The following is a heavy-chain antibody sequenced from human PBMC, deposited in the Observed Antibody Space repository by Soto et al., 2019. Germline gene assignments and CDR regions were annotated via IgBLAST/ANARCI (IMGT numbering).Heavy chain of an antibody. Sequence: AVKVSCKASGFTFTSSAVQWVRQARGQRLEWIGWIVVGSGNTNYAQKFQERVTITRDMSTSTAYMELSSLRSEDTAVYYCAAKPAATTTNWFDPWGQGTLVTVSS. J-gene: IGHJ5*02. CDR1: GFTFTSSA. V-gene: IGHV1-58*01. CDR2: IVVGSGNT. D-gene: IGHD5-12*01. CDR3: AAKPAATTTNWFDP.